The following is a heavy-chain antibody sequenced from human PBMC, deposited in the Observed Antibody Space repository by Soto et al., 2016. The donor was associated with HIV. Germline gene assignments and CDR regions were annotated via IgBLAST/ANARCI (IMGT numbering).Heavy chain of an antibody. V-gene: IGHV3-64D*06. J-gene: IGHJ4*02. D-gene: IGHD4-17*01. CDR2: ISSKGTST. Sequence: EVQLEESGGDLVQPGGSLRLSCSASGFIFSDFRMHWIRQCPGKGLEYVSAISSKGTSTYYADSVKGRFTISRDNSKNILFFQMTSLRIEDTAVYYCVKETYGRPPHYWGQGTLVTVSS. CDR3: VKETYGRPPHY. CDR1: GFIFSDFR.